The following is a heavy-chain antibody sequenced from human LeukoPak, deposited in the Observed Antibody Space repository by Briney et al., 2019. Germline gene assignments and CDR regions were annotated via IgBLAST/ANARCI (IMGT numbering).Heavy chain of an antibody. Sequence: SVKVSCKASGGTFSSYAISWVRQAPGQGLEWMGGIIPIFGTANYAQKFQGRVTITADESTSTAYMERRRQGCKDTCVYYCCRTGLYGDYPFDYWGQGTLVTVSS. CDR3: CRTGLYGDYPFDY. J-gene: IGHJ4*02. CDR2: IIPIFGTA. D-gene: IGHD4-17*01. V-gene: IGHV1-69*01. CDR1: GGTFSSYA.